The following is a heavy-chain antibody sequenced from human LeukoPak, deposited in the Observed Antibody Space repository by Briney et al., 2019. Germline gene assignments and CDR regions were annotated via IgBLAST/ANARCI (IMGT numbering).Heavy chain of an antibody. CDR1: GFTFSSYW. J-gene: IGHJ3*02. CDR2: IFSDGSST. D-gene: IGHD1-26*01. Sequence: PGGSPRLSCAASGFTFSSYWVHWVRQAPGKGLVWVSLIFSDGSSTSYADSVKGQFTISRDNAKNTLYLQMNSLRGEDTAVYYCTRDVGMVGATNAFDIWGQGTMVTVSS. V-gene: IGHV3-74*01. CDR3: TRDVGMVGATNAFDI.